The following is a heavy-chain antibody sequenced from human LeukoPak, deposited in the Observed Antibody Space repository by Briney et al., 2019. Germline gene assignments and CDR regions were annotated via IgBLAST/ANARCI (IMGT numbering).Heavy chain of an antibody. CDR2: IYYSGST. CDR1: GGSISSSSYY. V-gene: IGHV4-39*07. J-gene: IGHJ6*02. CDR3: ASMVRGIAPSEGLMDV. Sequence: PSETLSLTCTVSGGSISSSSYYWGWIRQPPGKGLEWYGSIYYSGSTYYNPSLKSRVTISVDTSKNQFSLKLISVTAADTAVYYCASMVRGIAPSEGLMDVWGQGTTVTVSS. D-gene: IGHD3-10*01.